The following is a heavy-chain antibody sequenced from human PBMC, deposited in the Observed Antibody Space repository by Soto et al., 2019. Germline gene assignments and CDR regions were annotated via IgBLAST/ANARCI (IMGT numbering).Heavy chain of an antibody. J-gene: IGHJ6*02. CDR2: TYYRSKWYN. D-gene: IGHD6-6*01. CDR3: ARAKEYTSSSGMDV. V-gene: IGHV6-1*01. Sequence: SQTLSLTCAISGDSVSSDTAAWNWIRQSPSRGIEWLGRTYYRSKWYNDYAVSVKSRITLNPDTSKKQLSLQLNYLTPEDTAVYYCARAKEYTSSSGMDVWGQGITVTVSS. CDR1: GDSVSSDTAA.